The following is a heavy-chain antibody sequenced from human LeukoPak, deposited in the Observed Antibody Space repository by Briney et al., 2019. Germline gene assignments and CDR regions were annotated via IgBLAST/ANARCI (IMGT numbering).Heavy chain of an antibody. CDR3: AKDPVAGPWDY. CDR2: IKQDGSEK. D-gene: IGHD6-19*01. J-gene: IGHJ4*02. V-gene: IGHV3-7*03. Sequence: PGGSLRLSCAASGFTFSSYWMSWVRQAPGKGLEWVANIKQDGSEKYYVDSVKGRFTISRDNAKNTLYLQMNSLRAEDTAVYYCAKDPVAGPWDYWGQGTLVTVSS. CDR1: GFTFSSYW.